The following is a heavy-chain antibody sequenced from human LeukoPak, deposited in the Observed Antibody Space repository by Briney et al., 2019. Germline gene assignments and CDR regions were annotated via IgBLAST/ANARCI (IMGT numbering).Heavy chain of an antibody. V-gene: IGHV4-61*01. CDR2: IYYSGST. D-gene: IGHD3-10*01. J-gene: IGHJ5*02. Sequence: PSETLSLTCTVSGGSVSGGSYYWSWIRQPPGKGLEWIGSIYYSGSTDYNPSLKSRVTISVDMSKNQSSLKLSSVTAADTAVYYCARRGSGSHSWFDPWGQGTLVTVSS. CDR3: ARRGSGSHSWFDP. CDR1: GGSVSGGSYY.